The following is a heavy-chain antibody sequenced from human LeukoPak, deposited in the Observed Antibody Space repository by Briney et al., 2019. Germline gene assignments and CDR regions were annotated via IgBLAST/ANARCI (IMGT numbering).Heavy chain of an antibody. CDR2: TYYRSKWYH. CDR1: GDTVSSNSAA. CDR3: ARFLGIGSQRYYFDS. Sequence: SQTLSLTCAISGDTVSSNSAAWSWIRQSPSRGLEWLGRTYYRSKWYHDYAVSVRSRVSVDPDTSKNQFSLQLNSVTPEDTAVYYCARFLGIGSQRYYFDSWGQGTLVTVSS. V-gene: IGHV6-1*01. D-gene: IGHD6-19*01. J-gene: IGHJ4*02.